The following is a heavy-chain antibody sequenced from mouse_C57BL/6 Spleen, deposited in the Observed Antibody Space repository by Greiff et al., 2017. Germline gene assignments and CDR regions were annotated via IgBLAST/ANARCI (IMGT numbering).Heavy chain of an antibody. D-gene: IGHD4-1*01. CDR1: GFTFSSYA. CDR3: ARDLDGTGFDY. CDR2: ISDGGSYT. V-gene: IGHV5-4*01. Sequence: EVKLMESGGGLVKPGGSLKLSCAASGFTFSSYAMSWVRQTPEKRLEWVATISDGGSYTYYPDNVKGRFTISRDNAKNNLYLQMSHLKSEDTAMYYCARDLDGTGFDYWGQGTTLTVSS. J-gene: IGHJ2*01.